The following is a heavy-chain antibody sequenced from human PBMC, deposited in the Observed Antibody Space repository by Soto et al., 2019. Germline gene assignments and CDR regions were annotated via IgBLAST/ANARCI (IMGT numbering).Heavy chain of an antibody. Sequence: GGSLRLSCAASGFTFSSYAMSWVRQAPGKGLEWVSLISWDGGSTYYADSVKGRFTISRDNSKNSLYLQMNSLRAEDTALYYCAKDMSSFVGSRYYGMDVWGQGTTVTVSS. V-gene: IGHV3-43D*04. D-gene: IGHD6-13*01. J-gene: IGHJ6*02. CDR2: ISWDGGST. CDR3: AKDMSSFVGSRYYGMDV. CDR1: GFTFSSYA.